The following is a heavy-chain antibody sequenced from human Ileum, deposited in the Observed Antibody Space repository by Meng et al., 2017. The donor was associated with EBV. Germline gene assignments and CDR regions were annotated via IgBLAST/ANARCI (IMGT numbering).Heavy chain of an antibody. D-gene: IGHD3-10*01. CDR2: IYHSGST. Sequence: QVTLQEPGPGPVTPSGTLPLICAVSGSSIGSSYWWSWVRQPPEKGLEWIGEIYHSGSTNYNPSLKSRLTLSVDKSKSQFSLELISVTAADTAVYYCARGRRFGSGRYALDYWGQGTLVTVSS. CDR1: GSSIGSSYW. CDR3: ARGRRFGSGRYALDY. V-gene: IGHV4-4*02. J-gene: IGHJ4*02.